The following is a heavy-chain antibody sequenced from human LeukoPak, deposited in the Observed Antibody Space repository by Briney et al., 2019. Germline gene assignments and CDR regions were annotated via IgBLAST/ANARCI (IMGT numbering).Heavy chain of an antibody. CDR1: GCSFTSYW. CDR2: IYPGDSDT. Sequence: GESLKISCKGSGCSFTSYWIGWVRQMPGKGLEGMGIIYPGDSDTRYSPSFQGQVTISADNSISTAYLQWSRLKASDTAMYYCACHLGVVPAASAYWGLRTLVTVSS. CDR3: ACHLGVVPAASAY. J-gene: IGHJ4*02. V-gene: IGHV5-51*01. D-gene: IGHD2-2*01.